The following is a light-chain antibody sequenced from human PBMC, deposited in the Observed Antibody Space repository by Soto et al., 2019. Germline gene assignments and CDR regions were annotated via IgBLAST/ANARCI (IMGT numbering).Light chain of an antibody. J-gene: IGKJ1*01. CDR1: LNVRGY. V-gene: IGKV3-11*01. Sequence: EILLTQSPVTLSLSPGERATLSCRASLNVRGYLAWYQQKPGQAPRLLIYDASNRATGIPARFSGSGSGTDFTLTISSLEPEDSAVYYCQQNLGVHTFGQGTKVEIK. CDR3: QQNLGVHT. CDR2: DAS.